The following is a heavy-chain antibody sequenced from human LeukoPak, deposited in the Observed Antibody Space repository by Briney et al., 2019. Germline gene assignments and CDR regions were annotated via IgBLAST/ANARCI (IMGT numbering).Heavy chain of an antibody. CDR3: ARDKWEPRYAFDI. CDR1: GGSFSGYY. CDR2: INHSGST. Sequence: SETLSLTCAVYGGSFSGYYWSWIRQPPGKGLEWIGEINHSGSTNYNPSLKSRVTMSVDTSKTQFSLKLSSVTAADTAVYYCARDKWEPRYAFDIWGQGTMVTVSS. V-gene: IGHV4-34*01. D-gene: IGHD1-26*01. J-gene: IGHJ3*02.